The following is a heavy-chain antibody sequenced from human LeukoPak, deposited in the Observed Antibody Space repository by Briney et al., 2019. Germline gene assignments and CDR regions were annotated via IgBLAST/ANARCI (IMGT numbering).Heavy chain of an antibody. J-gene: IGHJ4*02. CDR2: IYPGDSET. V-gene: IGHV5-51*01. CDR1: GYRFTSYW. Sequence: GESLKISSKGSGYRFTSYWFAWVRQMPGEGLEWMGIIYPGDSETRYSPSFQGQVTFSADMSISTVYLHWNGLKASDSAIYYSARPASFSGSYSYFDSWGQGTPVIVSS. D-gene: IGHD1-26*01. CDR3: ARPASFSGSYSYFDS.